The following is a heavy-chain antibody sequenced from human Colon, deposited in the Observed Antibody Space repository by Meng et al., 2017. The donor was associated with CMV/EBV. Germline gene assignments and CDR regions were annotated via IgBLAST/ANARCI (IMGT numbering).Heavy chain of an antibody. CDR1: GFIFSRYA. Sequence: GESLKISCATSGFIFSRYAVNWVRQAPGKGLDWVATISFDGHKKDYADSVKGRFTISRDNSKNTLYLQMSSLKTEDTAVYYCMRDPETHCSFSGIYDDAVDFWGQGTMVTVSS. CDR2: ISFDGHKK. CDR3: MRDPETHCSFSGIYDDAVDF. J-gene: IGHJ3*01. V-gene: IGHV3-30-3*01. D-gene: IGHD3-10*01.